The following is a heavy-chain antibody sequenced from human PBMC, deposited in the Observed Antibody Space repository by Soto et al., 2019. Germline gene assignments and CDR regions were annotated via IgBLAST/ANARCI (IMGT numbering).Heavy chain of an antibody. CDR2: ISYDGTKT. D-gene: IGHD6-19*01. CDR3: AKDRRPRRQWLIVPFDY. V-gene: IGHV3-30*18. J-gene: IGHJ4*02. Sequence: QVQLVESGGGVVQPGRSLRVSCAASGFTFSIYAMHWVRQAPGTGLEWVAVISYDGTKTYYADSVKGRFTISRDNSKNTVYLQMNSLRDEDTAVYYRAKDRRPRRQWLIVPFDYWGQGTLVTVSP. CDR1: GFTFSIYA.